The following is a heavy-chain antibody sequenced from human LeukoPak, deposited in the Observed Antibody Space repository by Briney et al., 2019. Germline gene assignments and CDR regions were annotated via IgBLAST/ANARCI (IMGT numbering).Heavy chain of an antibody. J-gene: IGHJ5*02. CDR1: GYTFTGYY. CDR3: AILTVVPAAIGRSNWFDP. V-gene: IGHV1-2*02. Sequence: ASVKVSCKASGYTFTGYYMHWVRQAPGQGLEWMGWINPNSGGTNYAQKFQGRVTMTRDTSISTAYMELSRLRSDDTAVYYCAILTVVPAAIGRSNWFDPWGQGTLVTVSS. CDR2: INPNSGGT. D-gene: IGHD2-2*01.